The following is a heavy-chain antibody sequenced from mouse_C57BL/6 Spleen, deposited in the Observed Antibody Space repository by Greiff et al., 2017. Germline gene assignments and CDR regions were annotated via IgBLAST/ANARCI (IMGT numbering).Heavy chain of an antibody. J-gene: IGHJ4*01. CDR2: IWTGGGT. CDR3: ASMVTTRGYYAMDY. Sequence: VKLMESGPGLVAPSQSLSITCTVSGFSLTSYAISWVRQPPGKGLEWLGVIWTGGGTNYNSALKSRLSISKDNSKSQVFLKMNSLQTDDTARYYCASMVTTRGYYAMDYWGQGTSVTVSS. CDR1: GFSLTSYA. V-gene: IGHV2-9-1*01. D-gene: IGHD2-2*01.